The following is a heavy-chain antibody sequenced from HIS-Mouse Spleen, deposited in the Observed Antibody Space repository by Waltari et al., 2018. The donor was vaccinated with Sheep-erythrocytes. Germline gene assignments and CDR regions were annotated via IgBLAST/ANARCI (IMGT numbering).Heavy chain of an antibody. D-gene: IGHD2-21*02. J-gene: IGHJ4*02. V-gene: IGHV5-51*01. CDR3: ARSPSRLVVVTATLDY. CDR1: GYSFTSYW. CDR2: IYPGASGT. Sequence: EVQLVQSGAEVKKPGESLKISCKGSGYSFTSYWIGWVRQMPGKGLEWMGIIYPGASGTSYSPSFQVQVTISADKSISTAYLQWSSLKASDTAMYYCARSPSRLVVVTATLDYWGQGTLVTVSS.